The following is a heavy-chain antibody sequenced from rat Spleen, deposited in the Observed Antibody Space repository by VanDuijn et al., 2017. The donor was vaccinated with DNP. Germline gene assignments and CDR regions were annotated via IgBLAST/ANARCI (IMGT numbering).Heavy chain of an antibody. CDR3: ARGVYYGSSWAFDY. CDR2: ISPSGGST. V-gene: IGHV5-19*01. J-gene: IGHJ2*01. D-gene: IGHD1-6*01. Sequence: EVQLVGSGGGSVQSGRSLKLSCAASGFTFSNYGMAWVRQAPTKGLEWVASISPSGGSTYYRDSVKGRFTVSRDNAKSSLYLQMDSLRSEDTATYYCARGVYYGSSWAFDYWGHGVMVTVSS. CDR1: GFTFSNYG.